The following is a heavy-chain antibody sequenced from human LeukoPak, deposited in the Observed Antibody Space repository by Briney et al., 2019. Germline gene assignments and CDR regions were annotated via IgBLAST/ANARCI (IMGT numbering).Heavy chain of an antibody. Sequence: GGSLRLSCATSGFPFSDFSMSWVRQAPGKGLEWISTTNSGGSSTEYAESVKGRFTISRDNSKNTLYLQMSSLRVEDTAMYYCAKQSYARSLGEGGPGTLVTVSS. CDR1: GFPFSDFS. J-gene: IGHJ4*02. V-gene: IGHV3-23*01. CDR2: TNSGGSST. CDR3: AKQSYARSLGE. D-gene: IGHD2-8*01.